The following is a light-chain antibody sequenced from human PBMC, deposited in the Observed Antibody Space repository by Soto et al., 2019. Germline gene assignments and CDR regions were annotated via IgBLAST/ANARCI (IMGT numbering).Light chain of an antibody. CDR3: LLSYSGAQVV. V-gene: IGLV7-46*01. CDR1: TGAVTSGHY. CDR2: DTS. J-gene: IGLJ2*01. Sequence: QAVVTQEPSVTVSPGGTVTLTCGSSTGAVTSGHYPYWFQQKPGQAPRTLIYDTSNKHSWTPARFSGSLLGGKAALTLSGAQPEDEAEYYCLLSYSGAQVVFGGGTKVTVL.